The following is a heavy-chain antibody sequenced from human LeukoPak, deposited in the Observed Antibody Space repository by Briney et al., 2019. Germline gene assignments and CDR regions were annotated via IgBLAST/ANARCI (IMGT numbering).Heavy chain of an antibody. CDR3: ARDLEYYFDY. V-gene: IGHV3-7*01. Sequence: PGGSLRLSCAASGFTFSNSWMSWVRQAPGKGLEWVATIKPDGSAQYYVDSVKGRFTISRDNATNSLYLQMNSLRAEDTAVYYCARDLEYYFDYWGQGTLVTVSS. CDR1: GFTFSNSW. D-gene: IGHD3-3*01. J-gene: IGHJ4*02. CDR2: IKPDGSAQ.